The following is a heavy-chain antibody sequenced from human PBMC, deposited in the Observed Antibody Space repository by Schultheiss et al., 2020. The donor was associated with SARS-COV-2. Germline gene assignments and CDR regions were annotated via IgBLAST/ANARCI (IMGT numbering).Heavy chain of an antibody. Sequence: GGSLRLSCGVYGGPFSDYYWSWIRQSPGKGLEWVSSISSSSSTIYYADSVKGRFTISRDNAKNSLYLQMNSLRAEDTAVYYCAREGGSYSWGQGTLVTVSS. J-gene: IGHJ4*02. CDR2: ISSSSSTI. D-gene: IGHD1-26*01. CDR3: AREGGSYS. CDR1: GGPFSDYY. V-gene: IGHV3-11*04.